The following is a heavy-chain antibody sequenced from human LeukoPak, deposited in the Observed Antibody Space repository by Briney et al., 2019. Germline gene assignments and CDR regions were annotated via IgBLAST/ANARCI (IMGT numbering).Heavy chain of an antibody. D-gene: IGHD2-15*01. CDR2: INPNSGGT. V-gene: IGHV1-2*02. J-gene: IGHJ4*02. Sequence: GASVKVSCKASGYTFTGYYMHWVRQAPGQGLEWMGWINPNSGGTNYAQKFQGRVTMTRDTSISTAYMELSRLRSDDTAVYYCASGYCSGGSCYHTAGYWGQGTLVTVSS. CDR3: ASGYCSGGSCYHTAGY. CDR1: GYTFTGYY.